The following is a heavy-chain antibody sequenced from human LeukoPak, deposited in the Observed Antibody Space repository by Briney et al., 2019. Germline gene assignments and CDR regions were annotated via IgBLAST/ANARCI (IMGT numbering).Heavy chain of an antibody. CDR1: GYTFTSYG. J-gene: IGHJ4*02. CDR2: ISGYSGDT. CDR3: AREGPGFDY. D-gene: IGHD2-8*02. V-gene: IGHV1-18*01. Sequence: ASVKVSCKASGYTFTSYGIAWVRQAPGQWLEWMGRISGYSGDTIYSQKLQGRVITTTDTTTNTAYMELRSLRSDDTAVYYCAREGPGFDYWGQGTLVTVSS.